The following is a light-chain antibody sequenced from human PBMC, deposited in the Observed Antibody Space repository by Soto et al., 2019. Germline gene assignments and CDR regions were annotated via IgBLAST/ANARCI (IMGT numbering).Light chain of an antibody. CDR2: WAS. V-gene: IGKV4-1*01. J-gene: IGKJ1*01. CDR3: QQYRTTPSWT. Sequence: DIVMTQSPDSLAVSLGERATINCKSSQSVLYSSNNRNYLAWYQQKPGQPPKLLIYWASTRESGVPDRFSGSVSGTDFTLTIINLQAEDVAVYYCQQYRTTPSWTFGQGTKVEIK. CDR1: QSVLYSSNNRNY.